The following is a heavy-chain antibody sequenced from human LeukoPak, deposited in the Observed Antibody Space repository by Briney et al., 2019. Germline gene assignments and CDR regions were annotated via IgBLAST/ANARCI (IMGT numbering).Heavy chain of an antibody. CDR3: ARFPGGVSSSLLDF. Sequence: SETLSLTCTVSGDSISSSGYYWGWIRQPPGKGLEWIGIIHFSGTTYYNPSLKSRVTISVDTSKNQFSLKLTSVTAADTGVNYCARFPGGVSSSLLDFWGQGTLVTVSS. CDR2: IHFSGTT. D-gene: IGHD2-8*02. V-gene: IGHV4-39*01. J-gene: IGHJ4*03. CDR1: GDSISSSGYY.